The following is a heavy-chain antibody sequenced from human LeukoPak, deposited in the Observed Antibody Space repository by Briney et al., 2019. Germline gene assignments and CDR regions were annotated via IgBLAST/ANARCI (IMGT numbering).Heavy chain of an antibody. J-gene: IGHJ6*02. CDR2: IYYSGST. Sequence: SQTLSLTCTVSGGSISSGGYYWSWIRRHPGKGLEWIGYIYYSGSTYYNPSLKSRVTISVDTSKNQFSLKLSSVTAADTAVYYCARDQGGTANLYYYYGMDVWGQGTTVTVSS. D-gene: IGHD6-13*01. CDR3: ARDQGGTANLYYYYGMDV. V-gene: IGHV4-31*03. CDR1: GGSISSGGYY.